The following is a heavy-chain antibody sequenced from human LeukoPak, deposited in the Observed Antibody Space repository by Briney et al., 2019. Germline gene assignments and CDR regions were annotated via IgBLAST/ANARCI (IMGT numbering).Heavy chain of an antibody. Sequence: GASVKVSCKASGGTFSSYAISWVRQAPGQGLEWMGGIIPIFGTANYAQKFQGRVTITTDESTSTAYMELSSLRSEDTAVYYCASGPYSSSWYNWFDPWGQGTLVIVSS. V-gene: IGHV1-69*05. CDR3: ASGPYSSSWYNWFDP. CDR1: GGTFSSYA. D-gene: IGHD6-13*01. CDR2: IIPIFGTA. J-gene: IGHJ5*02.